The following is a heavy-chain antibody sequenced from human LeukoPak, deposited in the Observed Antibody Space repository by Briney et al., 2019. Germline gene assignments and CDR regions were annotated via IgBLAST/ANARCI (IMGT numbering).Heavy chain of an antibody. CDR3: AREAAGQWFDP. D-gene: IGHD6-25*01. J-gene: IGHJ5*02. CDR2: IYYTGST. CDR1: GGSISSYY. V-gene: IGHV4-59*12. Sequence: SETLSLTCTVSGGSISSYYWSWIRQPPGKGLEWIGYIYYTGSTNYNPSLKSRVTISLDTSKNQFSLKLSSVTAADTAVYYCAREAAGQWFDPWGQGTLVTVSS.